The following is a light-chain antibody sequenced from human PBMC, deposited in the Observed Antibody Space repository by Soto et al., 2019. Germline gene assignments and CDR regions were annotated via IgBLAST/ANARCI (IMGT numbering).Light chain of an antibody. J-gene: IGKJ4*01. CDR1: QSVSSSY. V-gene: IGKV3-20*01. CDR2: GAS. CDR3: QQYGSSPGPVT. Sequence: EIVLTQSPGTLSLSPGERATLSCRASQSVSSSYLAWYQQKPGQAPRLLIYGASSRATGIPDRFSGSGSGTDFTLTISRLEPEDFAVYYCQQYGSSPGPVTFGGGTKVEIK.